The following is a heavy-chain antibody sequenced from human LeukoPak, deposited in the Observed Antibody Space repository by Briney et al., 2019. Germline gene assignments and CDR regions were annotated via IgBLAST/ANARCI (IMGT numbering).Heavy chain of an antibody. Sequence: PGGSLRLSCAASGFTFSDYSVNWVRQAPGKGLDWVSSISSTSTYILYADSVKDRFTISRDNARNSLYLQMNSLRAEDTAVYYCGSNPFSGSPGWGQGTLVVVSS. CDR1: GFTFSDYS. J-gene: IGHJ4*02. V-gene: IGHV3-21*01. CDR2: ISSTSTYI. CDR3: GSNPFSGSPG. D-gene: IGHD1-26*01.